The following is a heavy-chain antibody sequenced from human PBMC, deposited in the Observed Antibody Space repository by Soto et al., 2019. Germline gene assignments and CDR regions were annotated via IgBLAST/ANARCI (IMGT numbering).Heavy chain of an antibody. CDR3: ARDDEYSGNGMDV. CDR2: ILNDGSNR. V-gene: IGHV3-33*01. J-gene: IGHJ6*02. CDR1: GFTFSNYG. D-gene: IGHD3-10*01. Sequence: QVQLVESGGGVVQPGRSLRLSCAASGFTFSNYGMHWVRQAPGKGLEWVAVILNDGSNRYHADSVKDRFTISRDNSKTTLYSQMNSLRAEDTAVYYCARDDEYSGNGMDVWGQGTTVTVS.